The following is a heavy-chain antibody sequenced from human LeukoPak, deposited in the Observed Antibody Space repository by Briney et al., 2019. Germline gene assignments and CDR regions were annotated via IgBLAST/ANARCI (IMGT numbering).Heavy chain of an antibody. CDR2: ISGSGGST. CDR1: GFTFSSYG. D-gene: IGHD3-10*01. J-gene: IGHJ6*03. CDR3: AEVQPGGWFGELLIYYYYYMDV. Sequence: PGGSLRLSCAASGFTFSSYGMSWVRQAPGKGLEWVSAISGSGGSTYYADSVKGRFTISRDNSKNTLYLQMNSLRAEDTAVYYCAEVQPGGWFGELLIYYYYYMDVWGKGTTVTISS. V-gene: IGHV3-23*01.